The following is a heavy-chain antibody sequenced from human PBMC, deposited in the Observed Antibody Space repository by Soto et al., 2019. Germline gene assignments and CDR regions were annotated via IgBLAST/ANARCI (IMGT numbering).Heavy chain of an antibody. CDR3: AKNGYNSGWGRYYFDY. Sequence: PGGSLRLSCAASEFIFSSYAMSWVRQAPGKGLEWVSGIGGSGAFTYYPDSVKGRFTISRDNSKNTLYLQMNSLRAEDTAVYYCAKNGYNSGWGRYYFDYWGQGTLVTAPQ. D-gene: IGHD6-19*01. J-gene: IGHJ4*02. CDR2: IGGSGAFT. V-gene: IGHV3-23*01. CDR1: EFIFSSYA.